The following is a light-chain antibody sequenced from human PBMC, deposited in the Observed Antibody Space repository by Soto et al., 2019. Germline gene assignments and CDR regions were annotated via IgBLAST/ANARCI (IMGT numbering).Light chain of an antibody. V-gene: IGLV2-23*02. CDR2: DVT. CDR1: SSDVGSYNV. CDR3: CSYAGSSTYV. J-gene: IGLJ1*01. Sequence: QSALNQPASVSGSPGQSITISCTGTSSDVGSYNVVSWYQHHPGKAPKLMIYDVTKRPSGVSNRFSGSKSGNTASLTISGLQAEDEADYYCCSYAGSSTYVFGTGTKVTVL.